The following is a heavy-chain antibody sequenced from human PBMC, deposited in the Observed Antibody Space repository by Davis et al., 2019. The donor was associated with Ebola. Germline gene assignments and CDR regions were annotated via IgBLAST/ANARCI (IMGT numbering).Heavy chain of an antibody. CDR3: AREAGSGWANWFDP. D-gene: IGHD6-19*01. Sequence: GGSLRLSCAASGFTFSSYSMNWVRQAPGKGLEWVANIKQDGSEKYYVDSVKGRFTISRDNAKNSLYLQMNSLRAEDTAVYYCAREAGSGWANWFDPWGQGTLVTVSS. V-gene: IGHV3-7*01. CDR1: GFTFSSYS. J-gene: IGHJ5*02. CDR2: IKQDGSEK.